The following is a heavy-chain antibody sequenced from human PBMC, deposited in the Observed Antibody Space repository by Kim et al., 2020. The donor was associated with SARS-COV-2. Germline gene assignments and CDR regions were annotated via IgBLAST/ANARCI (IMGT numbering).Heavy chain of an antibody. Sequence: KFHGRVTITADKSTSTAYMELSSLRSEDTAVYYCASVVRGYYYYYGMDVWGQGTTVTVSS. J-gene: IGHJ6*02. D-gene: IGHD3-10*01. CDR3: ASVVRGYYYYYGMDV. V-gene: IGHV1-69*02.